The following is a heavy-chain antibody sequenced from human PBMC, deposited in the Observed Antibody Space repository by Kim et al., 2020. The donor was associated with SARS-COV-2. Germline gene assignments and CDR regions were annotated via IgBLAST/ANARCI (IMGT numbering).Heavy chain of an antibody. Sequence: GGSLRLSCAASGFTFSSYAMHWVRQAPGKGLEWVAVISYDGSNKYYADSVKGRFTISRDNSKNTLYLQMNSLRAEDTAVYYCARGNDIVLMVYAMGMQQLSFWGQGTLVTVSS. CDR2: ISYDGSNK. CDR3: ARGNDIVLMVYAMGMQQLSF. J-gene: IGHJ4*02. V-gene: IGHV3-30-3*01. CDR1: GFTFSSYA. D-gene: IGHD2-8*01.